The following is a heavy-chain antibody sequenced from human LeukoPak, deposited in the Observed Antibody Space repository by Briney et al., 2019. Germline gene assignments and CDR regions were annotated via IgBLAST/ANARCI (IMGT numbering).Heavy chain of an antibody. D-gene: IGHD6-13*01. CDR2: IYYSGST. V-gene: IGHV4-31*03. CDR3: ARAMYSSSWYGHYYYYYYMDV. Sequence: SQTLSLTCTVSGGSISSGGYYWSWIRQHPGKGLEWIGYIYYSGSTYYNPSLKSRVTISVDTSKNQFSLKLSSVTAADTAVYYCARAMYSSSWYGHYYYYYYMDVWGKGTTVTVSS. CDR1: GGSISSGGYY. J-gene: IGHJ6*03.